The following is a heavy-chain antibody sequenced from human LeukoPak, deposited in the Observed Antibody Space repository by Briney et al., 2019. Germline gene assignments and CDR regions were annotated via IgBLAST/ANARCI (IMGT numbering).Heavy chain of an antibody. CDR3: VAGPARIRY. J-gene: IGHJ4*02. V-gene: IGHV3-15*01. D-gene: IGHD6-6*01. CDR1: GFTFSNAW. CDR2: IKTKTDGDRT. Sequence: GGSLRLSCVVSGFTFSNAWMSWIRQAPGKGLEWVGRIKTKTDGDRTDYAAPVEGRFTISRDDSKNTLSLQMNSLKTEDTAVYYCVAGPARIRYWGQGTLVTVSS.